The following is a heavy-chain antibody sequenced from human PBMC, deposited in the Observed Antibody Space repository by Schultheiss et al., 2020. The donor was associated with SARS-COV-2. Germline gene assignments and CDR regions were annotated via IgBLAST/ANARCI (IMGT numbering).Heavy chain of an antibody. CDR1: GDSVSSNSAA. CDR3: ASPLPYCSGGSCPAQL. Sequence: SQTLSLTCAISGDSVSSNSAAWNWIRQSPSRGLEWLGRTYYRSKWYNDYAVSVKSRITINPDTSKNQFSLQLNSVTPEDTAVYYCASPLPYCSGGSCPAQLWGQGTLVTVSS. V-gene: IGHV6-1*01. CDR2: TYYRSKWYN. D-gene: IGHD2-15*01. J-gene: IGHJ4*02.